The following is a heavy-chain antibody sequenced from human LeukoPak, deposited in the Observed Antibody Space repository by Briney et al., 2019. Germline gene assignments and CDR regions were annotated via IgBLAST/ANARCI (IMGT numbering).Heavy chain of an antibody. CDR2: INSDGSST. J-gene: IGHJ4*02. V-gene: IGHV3-74*01. D-gene: IGHD4-17*01. Sequence: GGSLRLSCSASGFTFSNYWMHWVRQAPGKGLVWVSRINSDGSSTTSADSVKGRFTISRDNAKNTLYLQMNSLRAEDTAVYYCAKGGATVIDYWGQGTLVTVSS. CDR1: GFTFSNYW. CDR3: AKGGATVIDY.